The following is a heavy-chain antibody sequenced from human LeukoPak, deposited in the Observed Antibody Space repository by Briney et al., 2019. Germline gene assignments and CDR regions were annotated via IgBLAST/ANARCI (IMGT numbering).Heavy chain of an antibody. CDR2: IYYSGST. J-gene: IGHJ6*01. D-gene: IGHD3-10*01. CDR1: GGSISSSIYY. V-gene: IGHV4-39*07. Sequence: SETLSLTCTVSGGSISSSIYYWGWIRQPPGKGLEWIGSIYYSGSTYYNPSLKSRVTISVDTSKNQFSLKLSSVTAADTAVYYCARGSQTADVWRKGTTVTVSS. CDR3: ARGSQTADV.